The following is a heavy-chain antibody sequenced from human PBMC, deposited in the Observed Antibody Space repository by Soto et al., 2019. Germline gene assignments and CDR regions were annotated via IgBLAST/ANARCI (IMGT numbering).Heavy chain of an antibody. V-gene: IGHV3-53*01. D-gene: IGHD3-10*01. CDR1: GLTVSRYD. CDR3: VRVLYGSGVVDF. J-gene: IGHJ4*02. Sequence: QLVESGGGLIQAGGSTRLSCVVSGLTVSRYDMAWVRQAPGKGVEWASIIQSDGTTYYPESAQGRFSISRDNAKNTVYLQMDSLRVEDTGVYSCVRVLYGSGVVDFWGQGSPITVS. CDR2: IQSDGTT.